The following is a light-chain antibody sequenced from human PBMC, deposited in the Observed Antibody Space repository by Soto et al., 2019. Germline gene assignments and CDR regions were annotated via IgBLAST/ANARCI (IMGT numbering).Light chain of an antibody. CDR1: SGYSNYK. CDR2: VGTGGIVG. V-gene: IGLV9-49*01. Sequence: QSLLTQPPSASASLGASVTLTCTLSSGYSNYKVDWYQQRPGKGPRFVMRVGTGGIVGSKGDGIPDRFSVLGSGLNRYLTIKNIQEEDESDYHCGADHGSGSNFNVVFGGGTQLTVL. J-gene: IGLJ2*01. CDR3: GADHGSGSNFNVV.